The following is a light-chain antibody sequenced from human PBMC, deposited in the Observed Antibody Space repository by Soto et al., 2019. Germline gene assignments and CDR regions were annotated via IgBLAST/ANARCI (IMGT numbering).Light chain of an antibody. CDR2: EVG. Sequence: QSALTQPASVSGSPGQSITISCTGTSSDVGAYNYVSWYQQHPGKAPQLLIYEVGNRPSGVSNHFSGSKSGNTASLTISGLQAEDEADYYCSSYTSSSTLVFGTGTKVTVL. J-gene: IGLJ1*01. V-gene: IGLV2-14*01. CDR3: SSYTSSSTLV. CDR1: SSDVGAYNY.